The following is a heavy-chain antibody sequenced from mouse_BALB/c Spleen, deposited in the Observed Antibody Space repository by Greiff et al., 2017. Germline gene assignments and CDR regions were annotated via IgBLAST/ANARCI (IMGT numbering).Heavy chain of an antibody. Sequence: EVMLVESGGGLVKPGGSLKLSCAASGFAFSSYDMSWVRQTPEKRLEWVAYISSGGGSTYYPDTVKGRFTISRDNAKNTLYLQMSSLKSEDTAMYYCARQARAMDYWGQGTSVTVSS. CDR1: GFAFSSYD. CDR2: ISSGGGST. J-gene: IGHJ4*01. V-gene: IGHV5-12-1*01. CDR3: ARQARAMDY.